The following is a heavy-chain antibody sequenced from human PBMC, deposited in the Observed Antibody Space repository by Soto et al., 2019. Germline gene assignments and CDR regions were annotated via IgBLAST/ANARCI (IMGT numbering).Heavy chain of an antibody. CDR1: GFTFTSSA. CDR2: IVVGSGNT. CDR3: AADPPQGRA. V-gene: IGHV1-58*01. Sequence: SVKVSCKASGFTFTSSAVQWVRQARGQRLEWIGWIVVGSGNTNYAQKIKERVTITRDMSTSTANMKKSSLRPEDTAVYSCAADPPQGRAGGQGTLVTVSS. J-gene: IGHJ4*02.